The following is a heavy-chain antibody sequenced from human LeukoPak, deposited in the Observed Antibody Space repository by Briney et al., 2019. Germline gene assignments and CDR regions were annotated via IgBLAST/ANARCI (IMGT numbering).Heavy chain of an antibody. Sequence: PGGSLRLSCAASGFTFSSYSMNWVRQAPGKGLEWVPSISSSSSYIYYADSVKGRFTISRDNAKNSLYLQMNSLRAEDTAVYYCARSRGYSSSSVGYYFDYWGQGTLVTVSS. CDR1: GFTFSSYS. V-gene: IGHV3-21*01. J-gene: IGHJ4*02. D-gene: IGHD6-6*01. CDR2: ISSSSSYI. CDR3: ARSRGYSSSSVGYYFDY.